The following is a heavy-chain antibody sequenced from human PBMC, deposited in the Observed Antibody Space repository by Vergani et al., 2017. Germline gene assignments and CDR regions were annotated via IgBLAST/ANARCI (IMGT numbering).Heavy chain of an antibody. Sequence: QVQLVQSGAEVTKPGSSVKVSCKASGGTFSSYAISWVRQAPGQGLEWMGGIIPIFGTANYAQKFQGRVTITADESTSTAYMELSSLRSEDTAVYYCAREPHIAVAGTYYFDYWGQGTLVTVSS. V-gene: IGHV1-69*01. CDR3: AREPHIAVAGTYYFDY. CDR2: IIPIFGTA. J-gene: IGHJ4*02. D-gene: IGHD6-19*01. CDR1: GGTFSSYA.